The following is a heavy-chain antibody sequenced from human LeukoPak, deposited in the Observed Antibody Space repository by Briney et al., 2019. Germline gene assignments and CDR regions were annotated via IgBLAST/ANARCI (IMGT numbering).Heavy chain of an antibody. CDR3: ARHTGGPTNWFDP. D-gene: IGHD1-14*01. CDR2: IYYSGST. J-gene: IGHJ5*02. V-gene: IGHV4-59*08. Sequence: SETLSLTCTVSGGSISSCYWSWIRQPPGKGLEWIGYIYYSGSTNYNPSLKSRVTISVDTSKNQFSLKLSSVTAADTAVYYCARHTGGPTNWFDPWGQGTLVTVSS. CDR1: GGSISSCY.